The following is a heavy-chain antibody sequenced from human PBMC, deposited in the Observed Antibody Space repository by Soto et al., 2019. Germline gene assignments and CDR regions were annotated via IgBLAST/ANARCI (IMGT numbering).Heavy chain of an antibody. CDR1: GYTFTSYD. CDR2: MNPNSGNT. V-gene: IGHV1-8*01. J-gene: IGHJ6*02. CDR3: ARGDGGYSHWYYYYGMDV. D-gene: IGHD5-18*01. Sequence: VKVSCKASGYTFTSYDINWVRQATGQGLEWMGWMNPNSGNTGYAQKFQGRVTMTRNTSISTAYMELSSLRSEDTAVYYCARGDGGYSHWYYYYGMDVWGQGTTVTVSS.